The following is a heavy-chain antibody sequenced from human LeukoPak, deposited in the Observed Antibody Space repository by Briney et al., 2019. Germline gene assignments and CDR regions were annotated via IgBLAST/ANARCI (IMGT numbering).Heavy chain of an antibody. Sequence: GGSPRLSCAASGFTFSTYAMRWARQAPGKGLEWVSGITGSGTTTYYADSVKGRFIISRDNSKNTLYLQMNSLRAEDTAVYYCAKDRIGQYCGGDCYSRSSYWGQGTLVTVSS. V-gene: IGHV3-23*01. CDR3: AKDRIGQYCGGDCYSRSSY. D-gene: IGHD2-21*02. CDR1: GFTFSTYA. CDR2: ITGSGTTT. J-gene: IGHJ4*02.